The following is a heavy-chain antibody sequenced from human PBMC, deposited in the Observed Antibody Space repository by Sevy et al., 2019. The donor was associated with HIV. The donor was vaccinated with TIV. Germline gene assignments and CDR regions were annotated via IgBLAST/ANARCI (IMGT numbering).Heavy chain of an antibody. CDR3: ARDRSSSWYEGGYYYYYYYMDV. CDR2: IIPIFGTA. V-gene: IGHV1-69*06. Sequence: ASVKVSCKASGGTFSSYAISWVRQAPGQGLEWMGGIIPIFGTANYAQKFQGRVTITADKSTSTAYMELSSLGSEDTAVYYCARDRSSSWYEGGYYYYYYYMDVWGKGTTVTVSS. CDR1: GGTFSSYA. J-gene: IGHJ6*03. D-gene: IGHD6-13*01.